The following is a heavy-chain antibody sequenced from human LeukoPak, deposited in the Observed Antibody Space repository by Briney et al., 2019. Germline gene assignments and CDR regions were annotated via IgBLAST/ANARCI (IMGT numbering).Heavy chain of an antibody. V-gene: IGHV1-18*01. J-gene: IGHJ6*03. CDR2: ISAYNGNT. Sequence: GASVKVSCKASGYTFTSYGISWVRQAPGQGLEWMGWISAYNGNTNYAQKLQGRVTMTTDTSTSTAYMELRSLRSDDTAVYYCVRASTVTQYYYYYYMDVWGIGTTVTISS. D-gene: IGHD4-17*01. CDR3: VRASTVTQYYYYYYMDV. CDR1: GYTFTSYG.